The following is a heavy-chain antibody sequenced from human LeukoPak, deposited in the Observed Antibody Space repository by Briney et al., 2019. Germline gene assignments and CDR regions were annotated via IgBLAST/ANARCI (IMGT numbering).Heavy chain of an antibody. J-gene: IGHJ3*02. D-gene: IGHD3-16*01. V-gene: IGHV4-59*08. CDR3: ARHSMIHDAFDI. CDR1: GGSISSYY. CDR2: IYYSGNT. Sequence: SETLSLTCTVSGGSISSYYWSWIRQPPGKGLEWIGYIYYSGNTNYNPSLKSRVTISVDTSKNQFSLKLSSVTAADTAVYYCARHSMIHDAFDIWGQGTMVTVSS.